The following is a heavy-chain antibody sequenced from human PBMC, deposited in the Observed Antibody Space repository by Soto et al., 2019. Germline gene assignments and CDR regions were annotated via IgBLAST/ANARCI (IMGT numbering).Heavy chain of an antibody. CDR1: GFTFSSYG. Sequence: GGSLRLSCAASGFTFSSYGMHWVRQAPGKGLEWVAVIWYDGSNKYYADSVKGRFTISRDNSKNTLYLQMNSLRAEDTAVYYCARDKTLSYGDYETYYYYGMDVWGQGTTVTVSS. V-gene: IGHV3-33*01. J-gene: IGHJ6*02. CDR2: IWYDGSNK. D-gene: IGHD4-17*01. CDR3: ARDKTLSYGDYETYYYYGMDV.